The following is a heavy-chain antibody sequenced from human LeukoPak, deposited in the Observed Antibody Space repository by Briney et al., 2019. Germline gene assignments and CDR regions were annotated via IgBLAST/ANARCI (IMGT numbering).Heavy chain of an antibody. V-gene: IGHV3-30-3*01. CDR1: GFTFSSYA. D-gene: IGHD6-13*01. Sequence: GGSLRLSRAASGFTFSSYAMHWVRQAPGKGLEWVAVISYDGSNKYYADSVKGRFTISRDNSKNTLYLQMNSLRAEDTAVYYCARDVSSSPEFDPWGQGTLVTVSS. CDR2: ISYDGSNK. CDR3: ARDVSSSPEFDP. J-gene: IGHJ5*02.